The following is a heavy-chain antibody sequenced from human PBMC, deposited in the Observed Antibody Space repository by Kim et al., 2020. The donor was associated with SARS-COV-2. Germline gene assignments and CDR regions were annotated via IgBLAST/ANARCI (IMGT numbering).Heavy chain of an antibody. Sequence: CGSLRLSCSASGFTFSNYAMHWVRQAPGKGLEYVSAISSDGGSTYYADSVKGRFTISRDNSKNMLYVQMSSLRVEDTAIYYCVTRNYYNSGSYYEGAPFDFWGQGTLVTVSS. CDR2: ISSDGGST. CDR3: VTRNYYNSGSYYEGAPFDF. D-gene: IGHD3-10*01. J-gene: IGHJ4*02. CDR1: GFTFSNYA. V-gene: IGHV3-64*05.